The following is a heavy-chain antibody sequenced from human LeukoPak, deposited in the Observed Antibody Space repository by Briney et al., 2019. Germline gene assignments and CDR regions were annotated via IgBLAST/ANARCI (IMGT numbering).Heavy chain of an antibody. D-gene: IGHD2-15*01. Sequence: SVKVSCKASGGTFSSYAISWVRQAPGQGLEWMGGITPIFGTANYAQKFQGRVTMTRDMSTSTVYMELSSLRSEDTAVYYCAREGCSGGSCFDYWGQGTLVTVSS. CDR3: AREGCSGGSCFDY. J-gene: IGHJ4*02. CDR2: ITPIFGTA. CDR1: GGTFSSYA. V-gene: IGHV1-69*05.